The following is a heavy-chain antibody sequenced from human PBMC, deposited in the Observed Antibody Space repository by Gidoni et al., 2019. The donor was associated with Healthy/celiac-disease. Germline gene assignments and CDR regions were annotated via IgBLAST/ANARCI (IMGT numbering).Heavy chain of an antibody. CDR1: GFPFSSYA. J-gene: IGHJ4*02. D-gene: IGHD2-8*01. Sequence: EVQLLESGGGLVQPGGSLRLYCAASGFPFSSYAMSWVRQAPGKGLEWVSAISGSGGSTYYADSVKGRFTISRDNSKNTLYLQMNSLRAEDTAVYYCAKGTGVNGFPINYWGQGTLVTVSS. V-gene: IGHV3-23*01. CDR3: AKGTGVNGFPINY. CDR2: ISGSGGST.